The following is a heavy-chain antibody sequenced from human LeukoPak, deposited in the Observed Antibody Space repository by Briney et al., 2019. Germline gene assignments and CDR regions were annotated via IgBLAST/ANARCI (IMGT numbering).Heavy chain of an antibody. CDR2: ISSSGSTI. Sequence: PGGSLRLSCAASGFTFSDYYMSWIRQAPGKGLEWVSYISSSGSTIYYADSVKGRFTISRDNAKNSLYLQMNSLRAEDTAVYYCASTYYDFWTGIGDAFDIWGQGTMVTVSS. D-gene: IGHD3-3*01. V-gene: IGHV3-11*04. CDR3: ASTYYDFWTGIGDAFDI. J-gene: IGHJ3*02. CDR1: GFTFSDYY.